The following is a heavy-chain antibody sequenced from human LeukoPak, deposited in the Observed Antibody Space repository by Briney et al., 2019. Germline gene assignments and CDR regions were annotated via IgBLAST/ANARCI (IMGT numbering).Heavy chain of an antibody. CDR1: GYTFSDYY. CDR3: ARDYNYYGSGSYRDDY. CDR2: INPNSGGT. V-gene: IGHV1-2*02. J-gene: IGHJ4*02. Sequence: ASVKVSCKTSGYTFSDYYIHWIRQAPGQGLEWVGWINPNSGGTNYAQKFQGRVTMTRDTSISTAYMELSRLRSDDTAVYYCARDYNYYGSGSYRDDYWGQGTLVTVSS. D-gene: IGHD3-10*01.